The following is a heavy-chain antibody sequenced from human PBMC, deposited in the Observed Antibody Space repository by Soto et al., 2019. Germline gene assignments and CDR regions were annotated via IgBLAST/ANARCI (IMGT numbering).Heavy chain of an antibody. CDR3: ARQSFCSSTSCYEVPNYYYYYMDV. CDR2: IYYSGST. V-gene: IGHV4-59*08. Sequence: ASETLSLTCTVSGCSISSYYWSWIRQPPGKGLGGNGDIYYSGSTNYNPSLKSRVTISVDTSKNQFSLKLSSVTAADTAVYYCARQSFCSSTSCYEVPNYYYYYMDVWGKGTTVTVSS. CDR1: GCSISSYY. D-gene: IGHD2-2*01. J-gene: IGHJ6*03.